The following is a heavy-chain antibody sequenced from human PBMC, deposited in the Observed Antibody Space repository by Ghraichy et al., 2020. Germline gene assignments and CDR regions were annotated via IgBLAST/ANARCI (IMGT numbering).Heavy chain of an antibody. D-gene: IGHD1-1*01. CDR1: GFAVSDNF. CDR3: ARTFLGTSRFRPGKPVGGWEYTYYSMDV. Sequence: GGSLRLSCSASGFAVSDNFMTWVRRAPGKGLEWVSVIYSDERAGDTKYADSVTGRFIISRDTSRNTVYLQLNSLRVEDTAVYYCARTFLGTSRFRPGKPVGGWEYTYYSMDVWGPGTTVTVSS. V-gene: IGHV3-53*01. J-gene: IGHJ6*02. CDR2: IYSDERAGDT.